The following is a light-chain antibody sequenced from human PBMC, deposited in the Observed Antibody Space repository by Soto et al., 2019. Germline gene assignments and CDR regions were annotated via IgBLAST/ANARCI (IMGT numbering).Light chain of an antibody. V-gene: IGLV2-14*03. CDR1: VSEVAGYTY. CDR3: SSSTRIVGL. Sequence: QSALTQPASVSGSPGQTITISCTGAVSEVAGYTYVSWYQQHPGKGPKVIIYDVSNRPLGVSNRFSGSKSGTTASLTISGLQAEDEADYYCSSSTRIVGLFGGGTKVTVL. J-gene: IGLJ2*01. CDR2: DVS.